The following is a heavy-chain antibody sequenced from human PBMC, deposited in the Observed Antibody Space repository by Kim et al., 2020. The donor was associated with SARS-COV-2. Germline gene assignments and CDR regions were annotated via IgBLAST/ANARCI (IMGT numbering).Heavy chain of an antibody. CDR3: ARDDGYGLDY. CDR2: TI. V-gene: IGHV3-48*03. J-gene: IGHJ4*02. D-gene: IGHD5-18*01. Sequence: TIYYAGPVKRRFNITRDNAKNSLYLQMNSRRAEDTAVYYCARDDGYGLDYWGQGPLVPVSS.